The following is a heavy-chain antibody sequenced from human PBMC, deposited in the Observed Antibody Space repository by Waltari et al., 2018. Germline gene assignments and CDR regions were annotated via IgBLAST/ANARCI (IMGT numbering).Heavy chain of an antibody. CDR2: IWYDGSNK. D-gene: IGHD5-18*01. V-gene: IGHV3-33*01. J-gene: IGHJ3*02. Sequence: QVQLVESGGGVVQPGRSLRLSCAASGFTFSSYGMPWVRQAPGKGLEWVAVIWYDGSNKYYADSVKGRFTISRDNSKNTLYLQMNSLRAEDTAVYYCAVVDTAMGEDAFDIWGQGTMVTVSS. CDR3: AVVDTAMGEDAFDI. CDR1: GFTFSSYG.